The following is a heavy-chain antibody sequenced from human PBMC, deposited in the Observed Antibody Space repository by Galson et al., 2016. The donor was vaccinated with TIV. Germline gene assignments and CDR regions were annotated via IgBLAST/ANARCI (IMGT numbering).Heavy chain of an antibody. V-gene: IGHV1-2*02. J-gene: IGHJ4*02. D-gene: IGHD2-21*02. CDR3: ARDLDSAVTAPFDY. CDR1: GYIFSDYY. Sequence: SVKVSCKASGYIFSDYYLHWVRLAPGQGPEWMGWINANSGDTNFAQKFLDRVTMTRDTAISTAYMELSRLRSDDTAIYYCARDLDSAVTAPFDYWGQGTLVTVSS. CDR2: INANSGDT.